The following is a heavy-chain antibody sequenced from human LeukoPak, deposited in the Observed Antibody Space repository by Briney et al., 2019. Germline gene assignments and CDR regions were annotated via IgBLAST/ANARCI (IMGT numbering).Heavy chain of an antibody. V-gene: IGHV5-51*03. Sequence: GESLKISCKGSGYSFSSYWIGWVRQMPGKGLEWMGIIYPGDSDTTYSPSFQGQVTISADKSISTAYLQWSSLKASDTAMYYCARFDCSSTSCYKSYNYGMDVWGQGTTVIVSS. CDR1: GYSFSSYW. CDR3: ARFDCSSTSCYKSYNYGMDV. CDR2: IYPGDSDT. D-gene: IGHD2-2*02. J-gene: IGHJ6*02.